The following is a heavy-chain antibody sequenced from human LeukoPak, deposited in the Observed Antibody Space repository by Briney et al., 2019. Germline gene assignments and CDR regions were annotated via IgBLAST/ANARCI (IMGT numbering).Heavy chain of an antibody. V-gene: IGHV4-4*09. J-gene: IGHJ4*02. CDR3: ARAEDTAMVTDY. CDR2: IYTSVST. Sequence: SETLSLTCLVSGGSLSSYYWSWIRPPAGKGLEWIGYIYTSVSTNYNPSLKSGVTISVDTSKNQFSLKLSSVTAADTAVYYCARAEDTAMVTDYWGQGTLVTVSS. D-gene: IGHD5-18*01. CDR1: GGSLSSYY.